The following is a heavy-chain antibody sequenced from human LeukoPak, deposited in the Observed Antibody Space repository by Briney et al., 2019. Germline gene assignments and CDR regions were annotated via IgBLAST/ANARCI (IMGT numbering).Heavy chain of an antibody. J-gene: IGHJ4*02. CDR1: GFTFSSYE. CDR2: ISYTGTTI. CDR3: ARGPTVGAAGPTVGAAGFYYFDY. Sequence: GGSLRLSCAASGFTFSSYEMNWDRQAPGKGLEWVSYISYTGTTIYYADSVQGRLFISRDNAKNSLYLQMNSLRADDTAVYYCARGPTVGAAGPTVGAAGFYYFDYWGQGTLVTVAS. D-gene: IGHD1-26*01. V-gene: IGHV3-48*03.